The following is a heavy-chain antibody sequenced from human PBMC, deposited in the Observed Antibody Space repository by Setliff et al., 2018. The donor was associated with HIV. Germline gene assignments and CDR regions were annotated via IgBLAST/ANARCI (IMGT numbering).Heavy chain of an antibody. CDR2: IYYSGST. Sequence: SETLSLTCTVSGGSISSSGYYWGRIRQPPGKGLEWIGSIYYSGSTYYNPSLRSRVTISADTSKNQFSLRLSSVIAADTAVYYCARRYSYGFGYWGQGTLVTVSA. CDR3: ARRYSYGFGY. J-gene: IGHJ4*02. CDR1: GGSISSSGYY. V-gene: IGHV4-39*01. D-gene: IGHD5-18*01.